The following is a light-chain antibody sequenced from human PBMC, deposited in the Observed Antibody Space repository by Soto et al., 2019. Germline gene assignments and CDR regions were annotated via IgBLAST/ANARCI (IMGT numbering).Light chain of an antibody. CDR1: SSNIGSNT. Sequence: QSVLTQPPSASGTPGQRVTISCSGSSSNIGSNTVNWYQQFPGTAPKLLIYSNNQRPSGVPDRFSGSKSGTSASLAISGLQSEDEADYYCAAWDDSRRWVFGGGTKLTVL. V-gene: IGLV1-44*01. J-gene: IGLJ3*02. CDR3: AAWDDSRRWV. CDR2: SNN.